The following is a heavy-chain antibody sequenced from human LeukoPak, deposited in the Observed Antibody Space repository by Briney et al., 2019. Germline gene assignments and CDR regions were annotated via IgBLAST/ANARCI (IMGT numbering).Heavy chain of an antibody. V-gene: IGHV3-9*03. Sequence: GRSLRLSCAASGFTFDDYAMHWVRQAPGKGLEWVSGISWNSGSIGYADSVKGRFTISRDNAKNSLYLQMNSLRAEDMALYYCAKEGVKYAFDIWGQGTMVTVSS. CDR2: ISWNSGSI. CDR3: AKEGVKYAFDI. D-gene: IGHD3-22*01. J-gene: IGHJ3*02. CDR1: GFTFDDYA.